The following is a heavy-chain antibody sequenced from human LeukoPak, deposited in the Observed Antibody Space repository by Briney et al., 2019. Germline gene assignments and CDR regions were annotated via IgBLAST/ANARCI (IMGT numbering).Heavy chain of an antibody. CDR1: GGTFSSYA. J-gene: IGHJ6*04. D-gene: IGHD3-3*01. CDR2: IIPIFGTA. V-gene: IGHV1-69*05. CDR3: ARVMSSIFGVPVRATYYYCMDV. Sequence: ASVTVSFKASGGTFSSYAISWVRQAPGQGLEWMGGIIPIFGTANYAQKFQGRVTITTDEATSTAYMELSSLRSEDTAVYCCARVMSSIFGVPVRATYYYCMDVWGKGSTVTVSS.